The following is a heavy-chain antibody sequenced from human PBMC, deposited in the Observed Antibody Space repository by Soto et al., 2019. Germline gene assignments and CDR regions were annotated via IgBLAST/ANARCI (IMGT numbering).Heavy chain of an antibody. CDR2: IYSGGST. J-gene: IGHJ6*02. D-gene: IGHD5-12*01. CDR1: GFTVSSNY. V-gene: IGHV3-53*01. CDR3: ARGTMATIHYYYGMDV. Sequence: GGSLRLSCAASGFTVSSNYMRWVRQAPGKGLEWVSAIYSGGSTYYADSVKGRFTISRDNSKNTLYLQMNSLRAEDTAVYYCARGTMATIHYYYGMDVWGQGTTVTV.